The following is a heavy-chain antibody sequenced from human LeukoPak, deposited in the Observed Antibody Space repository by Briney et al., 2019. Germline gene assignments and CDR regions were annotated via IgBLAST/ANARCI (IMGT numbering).Heavy chain of an antibody. J-gene: IGHJ5*02. Sequence: ASVKVSCTASGYTFTSYDINWVRQATGQGLEWLGCMDRNSGSTGYAQNLKGRVTMSRDTSISTAYMELSSLRSEDTAVYYCAKDYYGSTSSSFDPWGQGTLVTVSS. V-gene: IGHV1-8*01. CDR2: MDRNSGST. CDR3: AKDYYGSTSSSFDP. CDR1: GYTFTSYD. D-gene: IGHD3-10*01.